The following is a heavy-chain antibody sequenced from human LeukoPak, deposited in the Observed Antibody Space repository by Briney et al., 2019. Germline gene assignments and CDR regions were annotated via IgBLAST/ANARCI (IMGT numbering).Heavy chain of an antibody. CDR2: IYYSGST. D-gene: IGHD3-22*01. Sequence: SETLSLTCTVSGGSISNYHWSWIRQSPGKGLEWIGYIYYSGSTNYKPSLKSRVTISVDTSKNQFFLKLSSVTAADTAVYYCARGRFDYYDSSGYYRPREYYYYYYYMDVWGKGTTVTMSS. CDR1: GGSISNYH. CDR3: ARGRFDYYDSSGYYRPREYYYYYYYMDV. V-gene: IGHV4-59*01. J-gene: IGHJ6*03.